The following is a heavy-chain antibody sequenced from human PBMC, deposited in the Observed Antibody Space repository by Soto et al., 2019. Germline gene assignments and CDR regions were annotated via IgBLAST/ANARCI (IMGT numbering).Heavy chain of an antibody. Sequence: GGSLRLSCAASGFTFSSYGMHWVRQAPGKGLEWVAVIWYDGSNKYYADSVKGRFTISRDNSKNTLYLQMNSLRAEDTAVYYCARADLEWLLGMDYWRQGTLVTVSS. CDR2: IWYDGSNK. J-gene: IGHJ4*02. CDR1: GFTFSSYG. CDR3: ARADLEWLLGMDY. D-gene: IGHD3-3*01. V-gene: IGHV3-33*01.